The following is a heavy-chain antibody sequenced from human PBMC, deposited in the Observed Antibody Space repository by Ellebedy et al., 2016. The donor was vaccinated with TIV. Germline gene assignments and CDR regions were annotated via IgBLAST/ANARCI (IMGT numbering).Heavy chain of an antibody. Sequence: GESLKISCKASGYSVIYYWITWVRQMPGKGLEWMGRIDPSDSSMKFSPSFQGHATISIDKSINTAYLQWSSLKASDTAIYYCARHELGENAAFDYWGQGTLVTVSS. CDR2: IDPSDSSM. CDR1: GYSVIYYW. D-gene: IGHD7-27*01. CDR3: ARHELGENAAFDY. V-gene: IGHV5-10-1*01. J-gene: IGHJ4*02.